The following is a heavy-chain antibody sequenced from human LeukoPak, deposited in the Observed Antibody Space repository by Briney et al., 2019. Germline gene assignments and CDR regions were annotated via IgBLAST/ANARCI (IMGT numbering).Heavy chain of an antibody. CDR3: ARGMDIVVVVAAIAPAFDI. CDR1: GGTFSSYA. CDR2: IIPIFGTA. Sequence: ASVKVSCKASGGTFSSYAISWVRQAPGQGLEWMGGIIPIFGTANCAQKFQGRVTITADESTSTAYMELSSLRSEDTAVYYCARGMDIVVVVAAIAPAFDIWGQGTMVTVSS. V-gene: IGHV1-69*13. J-gene: IGHJ3*02. D-gene: IGHD2-15*01.